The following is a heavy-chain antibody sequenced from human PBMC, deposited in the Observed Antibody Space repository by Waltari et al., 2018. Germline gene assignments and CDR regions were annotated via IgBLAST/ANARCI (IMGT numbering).Heavy chain of an antibody. V-gene: IGHV3-7*01. CDR2: IKKDGGEK. CDR3: ARDRGYCGGDCYKNLDS. CDR1: GFTFSDYW. D-gene: IGHD2-21*01. Sequence: EVQLVESGGGLVQPGGSLRLSCAAFGFTFSDYWMTWVHQAPGKGLGWVANIKKDGGEKYYVDSVKGRFTVSRDNAKNSLYLQMSSLRAEDTAVYYCARDRGYCGGDCYKNLDSWGQGTLVAGSS. J-gene: IGHJ4*02.